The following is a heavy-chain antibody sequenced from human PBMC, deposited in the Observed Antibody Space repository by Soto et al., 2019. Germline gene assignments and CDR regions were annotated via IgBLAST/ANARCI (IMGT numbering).Heavy chain of an antibody. CDR2: IRGFSPYT. J-gene: IGHJ6*02. Sequence: GGSLRLSCISSGFTFRTYTMNWVRQAPGKGLEWVSGIRGFSPYTFYAESVKGRFTISRDNAKNSLYLQMNSLRAEDTAVYYCARDERLIVVVPAAIHGYYYGMDVWGQGTTVTVSS. CDR3: ARDERLIVVVPAAIHGYYYGMDV. D-gene: IGHD2-2*02. CDR1: GFTFRTYT. V-gene: IGHV3-21*01.